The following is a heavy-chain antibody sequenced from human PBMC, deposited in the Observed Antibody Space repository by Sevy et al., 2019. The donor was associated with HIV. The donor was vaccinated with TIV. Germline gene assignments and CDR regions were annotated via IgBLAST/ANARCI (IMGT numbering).Heavy chain of an antibody. Sequence: GGSLRLSCATSGFNFNNTWMSWVRQAPGKGLEWVGRVKSEVDGGTRDYAAPVRGRFTMSRDDSRSTLYLQMDTLTSEDTAVYYCTTGGGSITVAGTPFDYWGQGTLVTVSS. D-gene: IGHD6-19*01. CDR1: GFNFNNTW. CDR3: TTGGGSITVAGTPFDY. CDR2: VKSEVDGGTR. V-gene: IGHV3-15*01. J-gene: IGHJ4*02.